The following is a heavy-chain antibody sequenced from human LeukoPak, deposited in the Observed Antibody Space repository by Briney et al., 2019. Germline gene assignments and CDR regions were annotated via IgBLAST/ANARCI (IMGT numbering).Heavy chain of an antibody. CDR1: GGTFSSYA. CDR2: IIPILGIA. D-gene: IGHD1-14*01. CDR3: ARVADSLNLDY. V-gene: IGHV1-69*04. J-gene: IGHJ4*02. Sequence: ASVKVSCKASGGTFSSYAISWVRQAPGQGLEWMGRIIPILGIANYAQKFQGRVTITADKSTSTAYMELSSLRSEDTAVYYCARVADSLNLDYWGQGTLVTVSS.